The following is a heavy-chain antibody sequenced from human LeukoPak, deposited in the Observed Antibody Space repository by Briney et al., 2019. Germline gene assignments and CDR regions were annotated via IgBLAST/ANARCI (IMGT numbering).Heavy chain of an antibody. J-gene: IGHJ4*02. CDR1: GGSISSYN. CDR3: PRITLGYGSFNFYYFDY. D-gene: IGHD3-10*01. V-gene: IGHV4-59*01. Sequence: PSETLSLTCTVSGGSISSYNWSWVRQPPGKGLEWVGYIYYSGSTNYNPSLKSRVTISVDTSKNQFSLNLSSVTAADTAVYYCPRITLGYGSFNFYYFDYWGQGTLVTVSS. CDR2: IYYSGST.